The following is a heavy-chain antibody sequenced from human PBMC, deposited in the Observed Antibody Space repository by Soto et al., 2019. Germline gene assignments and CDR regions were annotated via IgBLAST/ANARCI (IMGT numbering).Heavy chain of an antibody. Sequence: TSETLSLTCAFSGGSTSSGGYSWSWLRQPPGKGLVWIGYISHSGSTYYNPSLKSRVTISVDTSKNQFSLKLSSVTAADTAVYYCASSNPLSVCISTSCPGSYYYYGMDVWGQGTTVTVSS. CDR1: GGSTSSGGYS. CDR3: ASSNPLSVCISTSCPGSYYYYGMDV. J-gene: IGHJ6*02. V-gene: IGHV4-30-2*05. CDR2: ISHSGST. D-gene: IGHD2-2*01.